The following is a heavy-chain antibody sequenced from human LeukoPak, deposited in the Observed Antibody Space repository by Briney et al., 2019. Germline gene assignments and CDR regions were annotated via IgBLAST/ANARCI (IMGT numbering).Heavy chain of an antibody. Sequence: HPGGSLRLSCAASGFTVSNNHMNWVRQAPGKGLEWVSVITSGGSTYFADSVKGRFTVSRDNSKNTLSLQMNSLRVEDTAVYYCATDVLPGLVRHDWWGQGALATV. CDR2: ITSGGST. J-gene: IGHJ4*02. CDR3: ATDVLPGLVRHDW. D-gene: IGHD3/OR15-3a*01. CDR1: GFTVSNNH. V-gene: IGHV3-66*01.